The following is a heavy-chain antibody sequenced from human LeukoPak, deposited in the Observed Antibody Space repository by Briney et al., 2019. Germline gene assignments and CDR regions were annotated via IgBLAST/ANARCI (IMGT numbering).Heavy chain of an antibody. J-gene: IGHJ4*02. CDR2: IFTGDSDT. V-gene: IGHV5-51*01. CDR1: GYSFTNYW. Sequence: GESLKISCKGSGYSFTNYWIVWVRQMPGKGLEWVGVIFTGDSDTRYSPSLQGQVTSSSDKSTSTAYLQWSSLKASDSAMYYCARKIAMAGLGYWGQGTLVTVSS. D-gene: IGHD6-19*01. CDR3: ARKIAMAGLGY.